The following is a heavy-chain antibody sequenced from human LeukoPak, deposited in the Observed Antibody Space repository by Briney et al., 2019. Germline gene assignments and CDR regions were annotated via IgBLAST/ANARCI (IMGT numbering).Heavy chain of an antibody. CDR2: ISGSGGST. Sequence: GGSLRLSCAASGFTFSSYAMSWVRQAPGKGLEWVSAISGSGGSTYYADSVKGRFTISRDNSKNTLYLQMNSLRAEDTAIYYCAKDLSKSRITMVRGVPSPSDYWGRGTLVTVSS. CDR3: AKDLSKSRITMVRGVPSPSDY. CDR1: GFTFSSYA. D-gene: IGHD3-10*01. J-gene: IGHJ4*02. V-gene: IGHV3-23*01.